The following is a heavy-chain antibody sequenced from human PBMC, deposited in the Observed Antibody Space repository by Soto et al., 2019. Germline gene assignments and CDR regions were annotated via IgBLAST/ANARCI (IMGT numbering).Heavy chain of an antibody. CDR1: GYTFNIYG. V-gene: IGHV1-18*01. CDR2: IISRNGDT. CDR3: VRYCSGYAGANAFDI. J-gene: IGHJ3*02. D-gene: IGHD2-15*01. Sequence: QVQLVQSGAEVKEPGASVRVSCKASGYTFNIYGITWVRQAPGQGLEWMGWIISRNGDTNYAQKLQGRVTMTTDTSTSTAYMELRSLRSDDTAVYYCVRYCSGYAGANAFDIWGQGTMVTVSS.